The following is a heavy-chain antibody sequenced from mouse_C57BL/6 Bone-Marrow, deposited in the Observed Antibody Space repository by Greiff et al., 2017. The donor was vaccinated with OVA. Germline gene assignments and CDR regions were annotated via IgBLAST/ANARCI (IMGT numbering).Heavy chain of an antibody. V-gene: IGHV1-15*01. CDR1: GYSFTDYE. J-gene: IGHJ3*01. CDR2: IDPESGGT. D-gene: IGHD1-2*01. CDR3: AVRLLRPTQTPFAY. Sequence: QVQLQQSGAELVRPGASVTLSCKASGYSFTDYEMHWVKQTPVHGLEWIGAIDPESGGTAYNQKFKGKAILTADKSSSTAYMELRSLTSEDSAVYYCAVRLLRPTQTPFAYWGQGTMVTVSA.